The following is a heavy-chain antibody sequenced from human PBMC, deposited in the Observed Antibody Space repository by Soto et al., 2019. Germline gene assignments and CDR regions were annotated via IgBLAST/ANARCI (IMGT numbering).Heavy chain of an antibody. V-gene: IGHV3-74*01. CDR3: AISRIEFPPYCGGDCYSDY. Sequence: EVQLVESGGGLVQPGGSLRLSCAASGFTFSSYWMHWVRQAPGKGLVWVSRINSDGSSTSYADSVKGRFTISRDNAKNTLYLQMNSLRAEDTAVYYCAISRIEFPPYCGGDCYSDYWGQGTLVTVSS. CDR1: GFTFSSYW. CDR2: INSDGSST. J-gene: IGHJ4*02. D-gene: IGHD2-21*02.